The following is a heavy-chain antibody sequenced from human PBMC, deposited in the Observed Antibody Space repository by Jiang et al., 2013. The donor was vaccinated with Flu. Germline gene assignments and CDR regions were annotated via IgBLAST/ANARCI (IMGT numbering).Heavy chain of an antibody. CDR2: ISDSSRTI. Sequence: VQLVESGGGLVQPGESLRLSCVASGFTFSSYSMNWVRQAPGKGLEWVSYISDSSRTIYYADSVRGRFTISRDNARNSVFLQMNSLRDEDSALYYCARDPDTPFIRVFDYWGQGTLV. CDR3: ARDPDTPFIRVFDY. J-gene: IGHJ4*02. CDR1: GFTFSSYS. V-gene: IGHV3-48*02. D-gene: IGHD5-18*01.